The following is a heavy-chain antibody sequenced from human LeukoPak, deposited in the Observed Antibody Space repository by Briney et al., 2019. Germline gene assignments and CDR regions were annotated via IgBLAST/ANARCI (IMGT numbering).Heavy chain of an antibody. Sequence: ASVKVSCKASGYTFTGYYMHWVRQAPGQGLEWMGWINPNSGGTNYAQKPQGRVTMTRDTSISTAYMELSRLRSDDTAVYYCAREWYSSSWYGDAFDIWGQGTMVTVSS. V-gene: IGHV1-2*02. CDR2: INPNSGGT. D-gene: IGHD6-13*01. CDR3: AREWYSSSWYGDAFDI. CDR1: GYTFTGYY. J-gene: IGHJ3*02.